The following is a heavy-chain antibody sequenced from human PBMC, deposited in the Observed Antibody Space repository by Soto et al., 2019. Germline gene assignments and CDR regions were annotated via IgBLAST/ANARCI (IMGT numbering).Heavy chain of an antibody. CDR2: ISSSSSYI. CDR1: GFTFSSYS. J-gene: IGHJ6*02. D-gene: IGHD3-16*01. V-gene: IGHV3-21*01. CDR3: ARDWGYYYYYGMDV. Sequence: EVQLVESGGGLVKPGGSRRLSCAASGFTFSSYSMNWVRQAPGKGLEVVSSISSSSSYIYYADSVKGRFTISRDNAKNSLYLQMNSQRAEDTAVYYCARDWGYYYYYGMDVWGQGTTVTVSS.